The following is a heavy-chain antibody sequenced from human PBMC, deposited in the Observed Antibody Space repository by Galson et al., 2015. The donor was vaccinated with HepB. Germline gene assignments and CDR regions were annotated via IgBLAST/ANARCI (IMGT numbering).Heavy chain of an antibody. CDR3: ARHDSYGDYFDY. D-gene: IGHD4-17*01. CDR1: GGSISSYY. CDR2: IYYSGST. J-gene: IGHJ4*02. V-gene: IGHV4-59*08. Sequence: ETLSLTCTVSGGSISSYYWSWIRQPPGKGLEWIGYIYYSGSTNYNPSLKSRVTISVDTSKNQFSLKVSSVTAADTAVYYCARHDSYGDYFDYWGQGTLVTVSS.